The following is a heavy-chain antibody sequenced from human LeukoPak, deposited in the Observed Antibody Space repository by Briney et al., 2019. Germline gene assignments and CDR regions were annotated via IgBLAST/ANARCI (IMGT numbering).Heavy chain of an antibody. Sequence: PSETLSLTCAVYGGSFSDYYWTWIRQPPGKRLEWSGEINHSGSINYNPSLKSRVTLSVDTSKNQFSLKVTSTTAADTALYYCARGRVAGDYVIDSWGQGTLVTVSS. D-gene: IGHD3-16*01. J-gene: IGHJ4*02. V-gene: IGHV4-34*01. CDR1: GGSFSDYY. CDR2: INHSGSI. CDR3: ARGRVAGDYVIDS.